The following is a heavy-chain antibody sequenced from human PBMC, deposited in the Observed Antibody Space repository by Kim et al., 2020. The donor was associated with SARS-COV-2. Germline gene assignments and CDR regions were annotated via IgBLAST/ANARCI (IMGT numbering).Heavy chain of an antibody. CDR1: GFTFSSYA. Sequence: GGSLRLSCVASGFTFSSYAMHWVRQAPGKGLEWVAVISYDGSNKYYADSVKGRFTISRDNSKNTLYLQMYSLRAEDTAVYYCARDRITMIVVASGAFDYWGQGTLVTVSS. CDR3: ARDRITMIVVASGAFDY. V-gene: IGHV3-30-3*01. D-gene: IGHD3-22*01. CDR2: ISYDGSNK. J-gene: IGHJ4*02.